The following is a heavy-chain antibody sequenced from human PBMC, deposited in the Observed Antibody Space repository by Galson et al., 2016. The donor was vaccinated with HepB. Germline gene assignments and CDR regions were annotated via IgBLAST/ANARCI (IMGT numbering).Heavy chain of an antibody. V-gene: IGHV3-23*01. CDR3: ATYSSTWQYFQY. J-gene: IGHJ1*01. CDR2: IGGSGDDT. D-gene: IGHD6-13*01. Sequence: SLRLSCAASGFTFSSYAMTWVRQVPGKGLEWVSDIGGSGDDTYYADSVKGRFTISRDNSKNTLYLQMNSLRVEDTAVYYCATYSSTWQYFQYWGQGTLVTVSS. CDR1: GFTFSSYA.